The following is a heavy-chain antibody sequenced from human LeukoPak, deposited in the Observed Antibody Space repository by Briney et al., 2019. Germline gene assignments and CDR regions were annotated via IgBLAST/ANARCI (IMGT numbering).Heavy chain of an antibody. CDR3: ARRQHNWDY. V-gene: IGHV4-59*08. CDR2: IYYGGIA. Sequence: KPSENLSLTCTVSGASISSDYWSWIRQPPGKGLEWIGYIYYGGIANYTPSLKSRVTISLDTSKNQFSLKLNSVTAADTAVYYCARRQHNWDYWGQGTLVTVSS. J-gene: IGHJ4*02. CDR1: GASISSDY. D-gene: IGHD5-24*01.